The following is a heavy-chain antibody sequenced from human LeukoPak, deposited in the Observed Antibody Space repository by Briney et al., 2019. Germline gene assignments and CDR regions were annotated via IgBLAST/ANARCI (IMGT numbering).Heavy chain of an antibody. CDR1: GFTFGDYA. Sequence: GGSLRLSCTTSGFTFGDYAMNWVRQAPGKGLEWVSSISSTSSLIWSADSLKGRFTISRDNAKNSLYLQMDSLRAEDTAVYYCARYNSGWNDYWGQGTLVTVSS. V-gene: IGHV3-21*01. CDR3: ARYNSGWNDY. CDR2: ISSTSSLI. D-gene: IGHD6-19*01. J-gene: IGHJ4*02.